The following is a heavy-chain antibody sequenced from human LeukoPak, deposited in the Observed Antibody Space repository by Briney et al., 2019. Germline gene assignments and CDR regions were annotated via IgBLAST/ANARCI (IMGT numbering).Heavy chain of an antibody. V-gene: IGHV4-34*01. CDR3: ARDLIRSGTLDY. CDR1: GGSFSGYY. J-gene: IGHJ4*02. CDR2: INHSGST. Sequence: PSETLSLTCAVYGGSFSGYYWSWIRQPPGKGLEWIGEINHSGSTNYNPSLKSRVTISVDTSKNQFSLKLSSVTAADTAVYYCARDLIRSGTLDYWGQGTLVTVSS. D-gene: IGHD3-22*01.